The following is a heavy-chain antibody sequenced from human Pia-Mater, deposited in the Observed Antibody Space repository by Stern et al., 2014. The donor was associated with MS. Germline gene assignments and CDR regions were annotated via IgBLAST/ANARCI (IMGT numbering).Heavy chain of an antibody. CDR3: ARGGKSTFSY. CDR2: IGTRGTTI. J-gene: IGHJ4*02. Sequence: VQLEESGGGLVKPGGSLRLSCAASGFSFSDYYMSWIRQAPGKGLAWVSYIGTRGTTIDYTDSVEGRFTISRDNAKSSLYLQMNSLRAEDTAVYYCARGGKSTFSYWGQGTLVTVSS. D-gene: IGHD2-2*01. CDR1: GFSFSDYY. V-gene: IGHV3-11*01.